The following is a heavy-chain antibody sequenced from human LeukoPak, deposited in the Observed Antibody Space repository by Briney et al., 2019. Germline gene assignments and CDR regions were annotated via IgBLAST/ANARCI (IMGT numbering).Heavy chain of an antibody. J-gene: IGHJ4*02. Sequence: PGGSLRLSCAASGFTFSSYWMHWVRQAPGKGLEWVSYISSSGISIYYADSVKGRFTISRDNAKNSLYLQMNSLRAEDTAVYYCARAGITCNITSCLSYWGQGTMVTVSS. V-gene: IGHV3-48*04. CDR1: GFTFSSYW. CDR2: ISSSGISI. D-gene: IGHD2-2*01. CDR3: ARAGITCNITSCLSY.